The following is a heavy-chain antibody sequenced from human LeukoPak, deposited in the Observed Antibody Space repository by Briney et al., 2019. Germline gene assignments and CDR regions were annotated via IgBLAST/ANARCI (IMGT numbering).Heavy chain of an antibody. CDR2: ISAYNGNT. Sequence: ASVKVSCKASGGTFSSYAISWVRQAPGQGLEWMGWISAYNGNTNYAQKLQGRVTMTTDTSTSTAYMELRSLRSDDTAVYYCARSAAFTTVTLDYWGQGTLVTVSS. CDR3: ARSAAFTTVTLDY. V-gene: IGHV1-18*01. D-gene: IGHD4-17*01. J-gene: IGHJ4*02. CDR1: GGTFSSYA.